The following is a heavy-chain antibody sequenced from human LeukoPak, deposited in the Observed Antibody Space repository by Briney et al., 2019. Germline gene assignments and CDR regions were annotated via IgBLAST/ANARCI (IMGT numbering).Heavy chain of an antibody. CDR1: GYSFTSYW. V-gene: IGHV5-10-1*01. CDR3: ARESYYDILTGSNFDY. J-gene: IGHJ4*02. Sequence: GESLKISCKGSGYSFTSYWICWVRQMPGKGLEWMGRIDPSDSYTNYSPSFQGHVTISADKSISTAYLQWSSLKASDTAMYYCARESYYDILTGSNFDYWGQGTLVTVSS. D-gene: IGHD3-9*01. CDR2: IDPSDSYT.